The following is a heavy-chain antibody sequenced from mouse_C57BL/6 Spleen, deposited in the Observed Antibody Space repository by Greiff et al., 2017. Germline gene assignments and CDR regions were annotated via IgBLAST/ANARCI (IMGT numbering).Heavy chain of an antibody. Sequence: VQLQQPGPELVKPGASVKLSCKASGYTFTSYWMQWVKQRPGQGLEWIGGIDPSDSYTNYNQKFKGKATLTVDTSSSTAYMQLSRLTSEDSAVYSCASPTSGTGWYFDVWGTGTAVTVSS. D-gene: IGHD3-3*01. J-gene: IGHJ1*03. CDR2: IDPSDSYT. CDR1: GYTFTSYW. CDR3: ASPTSGTGWYFDV. V-gene: IGHV1-50*01.